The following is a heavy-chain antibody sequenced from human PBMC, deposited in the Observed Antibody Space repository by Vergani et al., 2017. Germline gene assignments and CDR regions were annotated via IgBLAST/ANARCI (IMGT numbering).Heavy chain of an antibody. V-gene: IGHV3-33*01. D-gene: IGHD1-14*01. CDR1: GFTFNQYG. J-gene: IGHJ5*02. Sequence: QVQLVESGGGVVQPGRSLRLYCAASGFTFNQYGMHWVRQAPGKGLEWVAVTWYYGNNKQYADSVKGRFTISRDNSKSTMYLQMNSLRDEDTVVYYCARDLRLLYNRFDPWGQGTLVTVSS. CDR3: ARDLRLLYNRFDP. CDR2: TWYYGNNK.